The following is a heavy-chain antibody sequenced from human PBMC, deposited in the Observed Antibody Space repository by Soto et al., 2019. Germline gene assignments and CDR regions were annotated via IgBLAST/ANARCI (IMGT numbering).Heavy chain of an antibody. CDR3: ARGPYYDSSGYYGPEYFQN. J-gene: IGHJ1*01. V-gene: IGHV3-48*02. D-gene: IGHD3-22*01. Sequence: GGSLRLSCAASGFTFSSYSMNWVRQAPGKGLEWVSYISSSSSTIYHADSVKGRFTISRDNAKKSLYLQMNSLRDEDTAVYYCARGPYYDSSGYYGPEYFQNWGKGTLVTVSS. CDR2: ISSSSSTI. CDR1: GFTFSSYS.